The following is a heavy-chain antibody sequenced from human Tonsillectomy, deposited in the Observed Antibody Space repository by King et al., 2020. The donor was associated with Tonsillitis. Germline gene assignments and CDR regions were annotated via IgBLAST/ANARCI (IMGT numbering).Heavy chain of an antibody. D-gene: IGHD3-10*01. J-gene: IGHJ3*02. V-gene: IGHV1-2*02. CDR3: AKIGPAYGAFDI. Sequence: VQLVESGAEVKKPGASVKVSCKASGYTFTGYHMHWVRQARGQGLEWMGWISPNSGGTNYAQMFQGRVTMTRDTSITTAYMELSGLRSDDTAVYYCAKIGPAYGAFDIWGQGTMVTVSS. CDR1: GYTFTGYH. CDR2: ISPNSGGT.